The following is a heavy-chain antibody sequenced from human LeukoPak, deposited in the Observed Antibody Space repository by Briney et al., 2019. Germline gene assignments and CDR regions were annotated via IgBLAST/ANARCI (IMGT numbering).Heavy chain of an antibody. CDR2: IKQDGSES. V-gene: IGHV3-7*01. CDR3: ARLGEKADFVY. CDR1: GFTFSTYW. J-gene: IGHJ4*02. D-gene: IGHD3-16*01. Sequence: GGSLRLSCAASGFTFSTYWMSWVRQAPGKGLEWAANIKQDGSESYYVDSVKGRFTFSRDNARNSLFLQINSLRAEDTAVYYCARLGEKADFVYWGQGTLVTVSS.